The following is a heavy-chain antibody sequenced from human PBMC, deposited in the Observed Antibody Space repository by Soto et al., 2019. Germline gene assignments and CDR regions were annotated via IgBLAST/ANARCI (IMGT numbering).Heavy chain of an antibody. CDR3: VKGVKGSTLIPYYYDSSGYYYDAFNI. Sequence: GSLRLSCSASGFTFSSYAMHWVRQAPGKGLEYVSVISSNGGSTYHADSVKGRFTISRDNSKNTLYLQMSSLRAEDTAVYYCVKGVKGSTLIPYYYDSSGYYYDAFNIICQGTKVTVS. CDR2: ISSNGGST. D-gene: IGHD3-22*01. CDR1: GFTFSSYA. V-gene: IGHV3-64D*06. J-gene: IGHJ3*02.